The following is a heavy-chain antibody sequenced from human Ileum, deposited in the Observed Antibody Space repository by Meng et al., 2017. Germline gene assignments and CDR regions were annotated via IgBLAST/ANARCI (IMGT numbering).Heavy chain of an antibody. CDR3: ARLLDSSDWGWFDP. V-gene: IGHV4-59*08. Sequence: QVQLQESGPGLVKPSATLSLTCSVSGASISSHYSTWIRQPPGKGLEYIGYIYYRGGASYNPSPRSRVTMSVDTSKNQFSLNLSSVTAADTAVYYCARLLDSSDWGWFDPWGQGTLVTVSS. J-gene: IGHJ5*02. CDR1: GASISSHY. D-gene: IGHD3-22*01. CDR2: IYYRGGA.